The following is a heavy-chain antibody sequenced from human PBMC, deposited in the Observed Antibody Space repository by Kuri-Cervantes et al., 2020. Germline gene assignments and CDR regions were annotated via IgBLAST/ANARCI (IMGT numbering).Heavy chain of an antibody. CDR3: ARSSAAGTIDP. V-gene: IGHV4-59*13. Sequence: SETLSLTCTVSGGSISSYYWSWIRQPPGKGLEWIGYIHYSGSTNYNPSLKSRVTISVDTSKNQFSLKLSSVTAADTAVYYCARSSAAGTIDPWGQGTLVTDSS. D-gene: IGHD6-13*01. CDR2: IHYSGST. J-gene: IGHJ5*02. CDR1: GGSISSYY.